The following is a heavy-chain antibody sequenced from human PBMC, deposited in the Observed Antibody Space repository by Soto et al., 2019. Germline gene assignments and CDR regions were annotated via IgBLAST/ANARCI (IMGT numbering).Heavy chain of an antibody. D-gene: IGHD6-13*01. V-gene: IGHV4-34*01. CDR2: INHSGST. CDR3: ARGVIAAARGYYYGMDV. Sequence: SETLSLTCAVYGGSFSGYYWSWIRQPPGKGLEWIGEINHSGSTNYNPSLKSRVTISVDTSKNQFSLKLSSVTAADTAVYYCARGVIAAARGYYYGMDVWGQGTTVTVSS. J-gene: IGHJ6*02. CDR1: GGSFSGYY.